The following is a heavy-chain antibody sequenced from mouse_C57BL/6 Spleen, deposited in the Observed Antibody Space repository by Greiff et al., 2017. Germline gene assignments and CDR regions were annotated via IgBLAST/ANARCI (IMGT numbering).Heavy chain of an antibody. CDR1: GFTFSSYA. Sequence: EVQLVEPGEGLVKPGGSLKLSCAASGFTFSSYAMSWVRQTPEQRLEWVAYISSCGDYIYYADTVKGRFTISRDNARNTLYLQMSSLKSEDTAMDYCTRDWDGGFDYWGQGTTLTVSS. J-gene: IGHJ2*01. CDR2: ISSCGDYI. D-gene: IGHD4-1*01. V-gene: IGHV5-9-1*02. CDR3: TRDWDGGFDY.